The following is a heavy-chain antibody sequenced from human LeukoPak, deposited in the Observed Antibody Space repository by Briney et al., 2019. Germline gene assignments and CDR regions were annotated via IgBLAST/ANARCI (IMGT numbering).Heavy chain of an antibody. D-gene: IGHD3-10*01. J-gene: IGHJ3*02. CDR1: GGSISSYY. V-gene: IGHV4-59*01. CDR3: ARDRVSYYYGSGSPYDAFDI. CDR2: IYYSGST. Sequence: PSETLSLTCTVSGGSISSYYWSWIRRPPGKGLEWIGYIYYSGSTNYNPSLKSRVTISVDTSKNQFSLKLSSVTAADTAVYYCARDRVSYYYGSGSPYDAFDIWGQGTMVTVSS.